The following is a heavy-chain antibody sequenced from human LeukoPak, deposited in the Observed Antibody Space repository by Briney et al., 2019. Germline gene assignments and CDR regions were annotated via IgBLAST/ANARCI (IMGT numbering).Heavy chain of an antibody. V-gene: IGHV3-7*01. CDR1: GFPYSTYW. D-gene: IGHD1-26*01. CDR2: IKNDGSEK. Sequence: GGSLRLSCAASGFPYSTYWITWVRKAPGKGLEWVANIKNDGSEKYYVDSVKGRFTISRDNAENSLFLQMNSLRAEDTAVYYCARDRGGSYSAIDYWGQGTLVTVSS. CDR3: ARDRGGSYSAIDY. J-gene: IGHJ4*02.